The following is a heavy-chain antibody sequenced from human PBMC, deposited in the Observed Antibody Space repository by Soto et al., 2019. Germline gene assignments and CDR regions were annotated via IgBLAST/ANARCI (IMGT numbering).Heavy chain of an antibody. Sequence: ASVKVSCKASGGTFSSYTISWVRQAPGQGLEWMGRIIPILGIANYAQKFQGRVTITAEKSTSTAYMELSSLRSEYTAVYYCARVGSGYDFDTWGQGTLVTVSS. CDR3: ARVGSGYDFDT. CDR1: GGTFSSYT. CDR2: IIPILGIA. J-gene: IGHJ5*02. V-gene: IGHV1-69*02. D-gene: IGHD5-12*01.